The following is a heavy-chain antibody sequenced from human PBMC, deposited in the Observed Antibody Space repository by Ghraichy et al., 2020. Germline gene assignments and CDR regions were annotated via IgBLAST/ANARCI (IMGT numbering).Heavy chain of an antibody. CDR1: GFTFSDYE. CDR3: ARVAYCGGDCYRPYYFDY. V-gene: IGHV3-21*01. D-gene: IGHD2-21*01. J-gene: IGHJ4*02. Sequence: GGSLRLSCAASGFTFSDYEMNWVRQAPGKGLEWVSSISSSSSYIYYADSVKGRFTISRDNAKNSLYLQMNSLRAEDTAVYYCARVAYCGGDCYRPYYFDYWGQGTLVTISS. CDR2: ISSSSSYI.